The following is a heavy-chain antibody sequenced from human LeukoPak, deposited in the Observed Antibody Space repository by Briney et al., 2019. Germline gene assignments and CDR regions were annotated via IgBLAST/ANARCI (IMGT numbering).Heavy chain of an antibody. J-gene: IGHJ4*02. V-gene: IGHV4-61*01. CDR1: GGSVSSGSYY. CDR3: ARGTMVQGIIGDY. D-gene: IGHD3-10*01. Sequence: SETLSLTCTVSGGSVSSGSYYWSWIRQPPGKGLEWIGYIYYSGTTNYNSSLKSRVTISVDTSKNQFSLKLSSVTAADTAVYYCARGTMVQGIIGDYWGQGTLVTVSS. CDR2: IYYSGTT.